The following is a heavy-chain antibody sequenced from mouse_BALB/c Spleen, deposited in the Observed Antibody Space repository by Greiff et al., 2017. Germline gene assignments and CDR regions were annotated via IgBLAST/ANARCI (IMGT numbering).Heavy chain of an antibody. Sequence: VQLQQPGPELVKPGASVKISCKASGYTFTDYNMHWVKQSHGKSLEWIGYIYPYNGGTGYNQKFKSKATLTVDNSSSTAYMELRSLTSEDSAVYYCARRHYYGSSYYAMDYWGQGTSVTVAA. CDR3: ARRHYYGSSYYAMDY. J-gene: IGHJ4*01. D-gene: IGHD1-1*01. CDR1: GYTFTDYN. V-gene: IGHV1S29*02. CDR2: IYPYNGGT.